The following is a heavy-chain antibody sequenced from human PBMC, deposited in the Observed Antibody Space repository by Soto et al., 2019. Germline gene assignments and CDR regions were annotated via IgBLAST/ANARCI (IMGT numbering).Heavy chain of an antibody. CDR3: AKDRQYPRDYFHY. Sequence: GYLRLSCGVSGFTVASNGVSWVRQFSGKGLEWVSAISPNGQGIWYADSVKGRFTISRDISRNTVVLQMDSLRAEDTAVYYCAKDRQYPRDYFHYWGQGTLVTVSS. J-gene: IGHJ4*02. D-gene: IGHD4-4*01. CDR2: ISPNGQGI. CDR1: GFTVASNG. V-gene: IGHV3-23*01.